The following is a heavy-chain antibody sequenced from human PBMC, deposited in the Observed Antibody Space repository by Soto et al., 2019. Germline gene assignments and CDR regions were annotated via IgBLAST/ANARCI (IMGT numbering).Heavy chain of an antibody. D-gene: IGHD6-13*01. CDR1: GGSISSSSYY. V-gene: IGHV4-39*01. J-gene: IGHJ3*02. CDR2: IYYSGST. CDR3: AEQQLGREVAFDI. Sequence: QLQLQESGPGLVKPSETLSLTCTVSGGSISSSSYYWGWIRQPPGKGLEWIGSIYYSGSTYYNPSLKSRVTISVDTSKNQFSLKLSSVTAADTAVYYCAEQQLGREVAFDIWGQGTMVTVSS.